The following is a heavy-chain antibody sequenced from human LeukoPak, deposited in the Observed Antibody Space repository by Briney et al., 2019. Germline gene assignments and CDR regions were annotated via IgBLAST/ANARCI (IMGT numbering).Heavy chain of an antibody. D-gene: IGHD6-13*01. CDR3: ARDQFFWSTLTEQLVGGNFDY. CDR1: GYTFTSYA. J-gene: IGHJ4*02. Sequence: ASVKVSCKASGYTFTSYAMNWVRQAPGQGLEWMGWINTNTGNPTYAQGFTGRFVFSLDTSVSTAYLQISSLKAEDTAVYYCARDQFFWSTLTEQLVGGNFDYWGQGTLVTVSS. V-gene: IGHV7-4-1*02. CDR2: INTNTGNP.